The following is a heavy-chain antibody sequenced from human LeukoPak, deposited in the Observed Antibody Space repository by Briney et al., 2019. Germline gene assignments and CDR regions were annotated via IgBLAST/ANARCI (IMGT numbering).Heavy chain of an antibody. CDR3: AREIDYYGSGSYSGPYAFDI. J-gene: IGHJ3*02. Sequence: SVKVSCKASGGTFSSYAISWVRQAPGQGLEWMGRNIPIFGTADYAQKFQGRVTITTDESTSTAYMELSSLRSEDTAVYYCAREIDYYGSGSYSGPYAFDIWGQGTMVTVSS. D-gene: IGHD3-10*01. V-gene: IGHV1-69*05. CDR1: GGTFSSYA. CDR2: NIPIFGTA.